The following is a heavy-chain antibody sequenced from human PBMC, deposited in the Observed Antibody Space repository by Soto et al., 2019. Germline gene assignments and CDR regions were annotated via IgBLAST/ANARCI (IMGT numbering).Heavy chain of an antibody. D-gene: IGHD2-15*01. J-gene: IGHJ5*02. CDR3: ARTPLDWFDP. CDR2: IYYSGST. Sequence: SETLSLTCTVAGGYISSYYWSWIRQPPGKGLEWIGYIYYSGSTNYNPSLKSRVTISVDTSKNQFSLKLSSVTAADTAVYYCARTPLDWFDPWGQGTLVTVSS. CDR1: GGYISSYY. V-gene: IGHV4-59*01.